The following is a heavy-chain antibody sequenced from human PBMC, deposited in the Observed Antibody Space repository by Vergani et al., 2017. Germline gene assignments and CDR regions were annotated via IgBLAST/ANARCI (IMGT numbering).Heavy chain of an antibody. CDR1: GYSFTSYW. CDR2: IYPGDSYT. CDR3: ARRGDVYGDYSYYFDY. Sequence: EVQLVQSGAEVKKPGESLKISCKGSGYSFTSYWIGWVRQMPGKGLEWMGIIYPGDSYTNYSPSFQGHVTISADKSISTAYLQWSSLKASDTAMYYCARRGDVYGDYSYYFDYWGQGTLVTVSS. J-gene: IGHJ4*02. D-gene: IGHD4-17*01. V-gene: IGHV5-51*01.